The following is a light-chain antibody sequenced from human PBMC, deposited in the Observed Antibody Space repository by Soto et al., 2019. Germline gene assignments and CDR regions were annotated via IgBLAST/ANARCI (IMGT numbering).Light chain of an antibody. V-gene: IGKV2-28*01. J-gene: IGKJ1*01. CDR2: LGS. CDR3: MQALQTPRT. CDR1: QSLLHSNGYNY. Sequence: DIVMTQSPLSLPVTPGEPASISCRSSQSLLHSNGYNYLDWYLQKPGQSPQLLIDLGSNRASGVPDRFSGSGSGTDFTLKISRVEAEDVGVYYCMQALQTPRTFGQGTKVEIK.